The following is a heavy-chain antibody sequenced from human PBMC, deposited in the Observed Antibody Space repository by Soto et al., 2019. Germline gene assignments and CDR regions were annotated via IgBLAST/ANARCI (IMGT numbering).Heavy chain of an antibody. J-gene: IGHJ5*01. Sequence: QVQLVQSGAEVKKPGSSVKVSCKASGGTFSSYAISWVRQAPGQGLEWMGGIIPIFGTANYAQKFQGRVTITADESTSKAYMELSSLRSEYTAVYYCARSPSSSCSHWFDPWGQGTLGTVSS. D-gene: IGHD6-6*01. CDR1: GGTFSSYA. V-gene: IGHV1-69*01. CDR3: ARSPSSSCSHWFDP. CDR2: IIPIFGTA.